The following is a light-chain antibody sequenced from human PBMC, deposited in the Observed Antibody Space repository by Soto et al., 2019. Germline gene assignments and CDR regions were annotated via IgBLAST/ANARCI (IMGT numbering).Light chain of an antibody. CDR2: SNN. CDR1: SSNIGSNT. V-gene: IGLV1-44*01. CDR3: SSYTSSSTVHVI. J-gene: IGLJ2*01. Sequence: QSVLTQPPSASGTPGQRVTISCSGSSSNIGSNTVNWYQQLPGTAPKLLIYSNNQRPSGVSNRFSGSKSGNTASLTISGLQAEDEADYYCSSYTSSSTVHVIFGGGTKLTVL.